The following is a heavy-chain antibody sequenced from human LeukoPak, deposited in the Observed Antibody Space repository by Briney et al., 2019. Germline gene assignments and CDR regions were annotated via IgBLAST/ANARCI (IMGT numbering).Heavy chain of an antibody. CDR3: GSGSYFFGFI. J-gene: IGHJ4*02. CDR2: INHSGST. D-gene: IGHD3-10*01. Sequence: SETLSLTCAVYGGSFSGYYWSWIRQPPGKGLEWIGEINHSGSTNYNPSLRSRVTISVDTSKNQFSLKLSSVTAADTAVYYCGSGSYFFGFIWGQGTLVTVSS. CDR1: GGSFSGYY. V-gene: IGHV4-34*01.